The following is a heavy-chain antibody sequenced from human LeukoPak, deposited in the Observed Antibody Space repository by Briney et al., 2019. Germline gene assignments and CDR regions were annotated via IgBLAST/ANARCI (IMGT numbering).Heavy chain of an antibody. CDR2: INPSGGST. Sequence: GASVKVSCKASGYTFTSYYMHWVRQAPGQGLEWMGIINPSGGSTSYAQKFQGRVTITRDTSASTAYMELSSLRSEDTAVYYCARVGGYHFDYWGQGTLVTVSS. D-gene: IGHD2-15*01. CDR1: GYTFTSYY. J-gene: IGHJ4*02. CDR3: ARVGGYHFDY. V-gene: IGHV1-46*01.